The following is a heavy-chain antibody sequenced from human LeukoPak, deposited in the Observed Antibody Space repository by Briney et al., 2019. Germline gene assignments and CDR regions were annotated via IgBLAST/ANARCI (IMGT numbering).Heavy chain of an antibody. CDR3: ATHLRYCSGGSCYVYYYYGMDV. V-gene: IGHV1-69*01. CDR2: IIPIFGTA. Sequence: SVKVSCKASGGTFSSYAISWVRQAPGQGLEWMGGIIPIFGTANYAQKSQGRVTITADESTSTAYMELSSLRSEDTAVYYCATHLRYCSGGSCYVYYYYGMDVWGQGTTVTVSS. CDR1: GGTFSSYA. D-gene: IGHD2-15*01. J-gene: IGHJ6*02.